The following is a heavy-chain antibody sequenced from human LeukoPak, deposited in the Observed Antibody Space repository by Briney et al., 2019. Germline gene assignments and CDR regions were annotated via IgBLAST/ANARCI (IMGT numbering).Heavy chain of an antibody. D-gene: IGHD5-12*01. Sequence: SQTLSLTCTVSGGSISSGGYYWSWIRQHPGKGLEWIGYIYYSGSTYYNPSLKSRVTISVDTSKDQFSLKLSSVTAADTAVYYWARAGWAATICSSLDNWYFDLWGRGTLVTVSS. V-gene: IGHV4-31*03. CDR2: IYYSGST. CDR3: ARAGWAATICSSLDNWYFDL. J-gene: IGHJ2*01. CDR1: GGSISSGGYY.